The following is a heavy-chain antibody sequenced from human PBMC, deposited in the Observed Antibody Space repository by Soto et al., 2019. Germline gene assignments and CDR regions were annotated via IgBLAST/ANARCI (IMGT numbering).Heavy chain of an antibody. CDR3: ARATVVVVAAGYYYYGMDV. Sequence: QVQLVQSGAELKKPGSSVKVSCKASAGTFSSYAISWVRQAPGQGLEWMGGIIPMFGSANYAQKFLARATITADKSTRTAYMELNRLRSEDTAVYYCARATVVVVAAGYYYYGMDVWGQGTTVTVSS. CDR2: IIPMFGSA. J-gene: IGHJ6*02. V-gene: IGHV1-69*06. CDR1: AGTFSSYA. D-gene: IGHD2-15*01.